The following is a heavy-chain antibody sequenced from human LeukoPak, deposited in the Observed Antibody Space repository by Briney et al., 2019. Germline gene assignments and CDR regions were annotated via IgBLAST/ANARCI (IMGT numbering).Heavy chain of an antibody. CDR3: ARDGLGQNYYYYYMDV. Sequence: SETLSLTCTVSGDSISTYYWSWIRQPAGKGLEWIGRIYSSGSTNYNPSLKSRVTMSVDTSKDQFSLKLSSVTAADTAVYYCARDGLGQNYYYYYMDVWGKGTTVSISS. V-gene: IGHV4-4*07. J-gene: IGHJ6*03. D-gene: IGHD3-16*01. CDR2: IYSSGST. CDR1: GDSISTYY.